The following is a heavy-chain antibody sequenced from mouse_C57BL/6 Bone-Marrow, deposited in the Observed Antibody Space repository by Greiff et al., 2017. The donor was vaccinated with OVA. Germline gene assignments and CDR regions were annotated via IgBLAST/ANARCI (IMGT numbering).Heavy chain of an antibody. Sequence: QVQLQQSGAELVKPGASVKISCKASGYAFSSYWMNWVKQRPGKGLEWIGQIYPGDGDTTYNGKFKGKATLTADKSSSTAYMQLSSLTSEDSAVYFCARRGTTMVTTGFFDYWGQGTTLTVSS. J-gene: IGHJ2*01. CDR3: ARRGTTMVTTGFFDY. D-gene: IGHD2-2*01. V-gene: IGHV1-80*01. CDR2: IYPGDGDT. CDR1: GYAFSSYW.